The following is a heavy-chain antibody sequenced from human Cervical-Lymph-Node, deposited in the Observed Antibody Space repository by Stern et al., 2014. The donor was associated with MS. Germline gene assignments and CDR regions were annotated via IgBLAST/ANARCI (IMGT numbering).Heavy chain of an antibody. Sequence: EVQLVESGGGLVKPGESLRLSCDASGFTFSHYSINWVSQAPGKELEWISSLSNNSTHTYYADSVEGRFTISRDSAKDSVSLHMVSLRAEDTAVYYCARARVGDYARSPHLDSWGQGTLVTVSS. J-gene: IGHJ4*02. CDR2: LSNNSTHT. V-gene: IGHV3-21*01. D-gene: IGHD4-17*01. CDR3: ARARVGDYARSPHLDS. CDR1: GFTFSHYS.